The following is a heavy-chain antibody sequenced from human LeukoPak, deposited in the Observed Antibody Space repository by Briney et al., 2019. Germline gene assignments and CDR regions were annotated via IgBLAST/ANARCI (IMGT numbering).Heavy chain of an antibody. CDR2: IYYSGST. J-gene: IGHJ4*02. CDR1: GGSISSSSYY. V-gene: IGHV4-39*01. CDR3: ATSSSSWTVSY. D-gene: IGHD6-13*01. Sequence: PSETLSLTCTVCGGSISSSSYYWGWIRQPPGKGLEWIGSIYYSGSTYYNPSLKSRVTISVDTSKNQFSLKLSSVAAADTAVYFCATSSSSWTVSYWGQGTLVTVSS.